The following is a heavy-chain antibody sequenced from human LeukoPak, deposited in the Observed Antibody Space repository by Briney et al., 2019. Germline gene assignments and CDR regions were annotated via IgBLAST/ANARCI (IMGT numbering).Heavy chain of an antibody. CDR1: GFTFDDYG. J-gene: IGHJ4*02. CDR3: ATLGAVTGTFEFHY. D-gene: IGHD6-19*01. V-gene: IGHV3-20*04. Sequence: PGGSLRLSCAASGFTFDDYGMSWVRQAPGKGLEWVSGINWNGGSTGYADSVKGRFTISRDNAKNSLDLQMNTLRAEDTAVYYCATLGAVTGTFEFHYWGQGTLVTVSS. CDR2: INWNGGST.